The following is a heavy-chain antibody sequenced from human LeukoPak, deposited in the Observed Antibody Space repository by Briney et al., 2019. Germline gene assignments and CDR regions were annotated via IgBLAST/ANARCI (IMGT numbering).Heavy chain of an antibody. CDR3: ARLQHDFWSGYYYYYYYMDV. CDR1: GGSISSYY. D-gene: IGHD3-3*01. V-gene: IGHV4-4*09. J-gene: IGHJ6*03. Sequence: SETLSLTCTVSGGSISSYYWSWIRQPPGKGLEWIGYIYTSGSTNYNPSLKSRVTISVDTSKNQFSLKLSSVTAADTAVYYCARLQHDFWSGYYYYYYYMDVWGKGTTVTVSS. CDR2: IYTSGST.